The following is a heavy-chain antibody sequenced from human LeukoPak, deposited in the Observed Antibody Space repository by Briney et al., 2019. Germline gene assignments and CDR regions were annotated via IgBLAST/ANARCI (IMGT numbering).Heavy chain of an antibody. V-gene: IGHV3-30*18. J-gene: IGHJ6*02. Sequence: GRSLRLSCAASGFTFSSYGMHWVRQAPGKGLEWVAVISYDGSNKYYADSVKGRFTISGDNSKNTLYLQMNSLRAEDTAVYYCAKDGYGDYGTLYYYYYGMDVWGQGTTVTVSS. D-gene: IGHD4-17*01. CDR3: AKDGYGDYGTLYYYYYGMDV. CDR1: GFTFSSYG. CDR2: ISYDGSNK.